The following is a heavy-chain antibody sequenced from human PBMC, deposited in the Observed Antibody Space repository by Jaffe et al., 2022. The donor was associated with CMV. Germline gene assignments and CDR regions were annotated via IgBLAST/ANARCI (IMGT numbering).Heavy chain of an antibody. CDR1: GGSISSSSYY. CDR3: ASEGIAVATFFWGFDY. J-gene: IGHJ4*02. D-gene: IGHD6-19*01. CDR2: IYYSGST. V-gene: IGHV4-39*01. Sequence: QLQLQESGPGLVKPSETLSLTCTVSGGSISSSSYYWGWIRQPPGKGLEWIGSIYYSGSTYYNPSLKSRVTISVDTSKNQFSLKLSSVTAADTAVYYCASEGIAVATFFWGFDYWGQGTLVTVSS.